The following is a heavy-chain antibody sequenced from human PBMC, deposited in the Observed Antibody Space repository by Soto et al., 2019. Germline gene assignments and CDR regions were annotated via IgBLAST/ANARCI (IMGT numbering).Heavy chain of an antibody. V-gene: IGHV4-39*01. CDR1: GASVTSSTYY. CDR2: IYYSGST. D-gene: IGHD4-17*01. CDR3: ANDYGDYKSYYAMDV. J-gene: IGHJ6*02. Sequence: NPSETLSLTCTVTGASVTSSTYYWGWIRQPPGKGLEWIGSIYYSGSTYYNPSLRSRVTITVDTSKNQVSLKLTSVTAADTAVYYCANDYGDYKSYYAMDVWGQGPTVTVSS.